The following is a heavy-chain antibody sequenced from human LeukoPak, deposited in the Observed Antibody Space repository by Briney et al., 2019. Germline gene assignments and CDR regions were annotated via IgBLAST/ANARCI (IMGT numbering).Heavy chain of an antibody. D-gene: IGHD3-22*01. V-gene: IGHV3-7*01. CDR2: IKGDGSET. J-gene: IGHJ3*02. CDR1: GFTFSNYW. CDR3: ARDTSYYDSRGQYDSIDI. Sequence: QPGGSLRLSCAASGFTFSNYWMTWVRQAPGKGLEWVANIKGDGSETHYVDSVEGRFTISRDNAKDSLYLQMNRLRAEDTAKYYCARDTSYYDSRGQYDSIDIWGQGTMVTVSS.